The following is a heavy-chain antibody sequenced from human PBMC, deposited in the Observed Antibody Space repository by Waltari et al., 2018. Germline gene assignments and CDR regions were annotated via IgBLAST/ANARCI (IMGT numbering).Heavy chain of an antibody. CDR1: GYTFTGYY. CDR2: INPNSGGT. D-gene: IGHD1-7*01. V-gene: IGHV1-2*06. Sequence: QVQLVQSGAEVKKPGASVKVSCKASGYTFTGYYMHWVRQAPGQGLEWMGRINPNSGGTNYAQKFQGRVTMTRDTSISTACMELSRLRSDDTAVYYCARDQNWNYNWFDPWGQGTLVTVSS. CDR3: ARDQNWNYNWFDP. J-gene: IGHJ5*02.